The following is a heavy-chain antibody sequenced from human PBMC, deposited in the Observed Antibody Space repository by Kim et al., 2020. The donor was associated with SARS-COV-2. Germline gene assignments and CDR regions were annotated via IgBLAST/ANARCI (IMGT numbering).Heavy chain of an antibody. CDR3: ARAGTSWSIDH. Sequence: YYADSVKGRFTKSRDNAKDALYLQTNSLRAEDTAVYYCARAGTSWSIDHWGQGALVTVSS. J-gene: IGHJ4*02. D-gene: IGHD6-13*01. V-gene: IGHV3-33*01.